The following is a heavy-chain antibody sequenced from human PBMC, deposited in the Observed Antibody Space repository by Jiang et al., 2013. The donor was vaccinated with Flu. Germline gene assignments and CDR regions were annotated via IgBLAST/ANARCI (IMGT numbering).Heavy chain of an antibody. J-gene: IGHJ6*03. V-gene: IGHV5-51*01. Sequence: PGKGLEWMGIIYPGDSDTRYSPSFQGQVTISADKSISTAYLQWSSLKASDTAMYYCATTRSLAAAGQFYYYYMDVWGKGTTVTVSS. CDR3: ATTRSLAAAGQFYYYYMDV. D-gene: IGHD6-13*01. CDR2: IYPGDSDT.